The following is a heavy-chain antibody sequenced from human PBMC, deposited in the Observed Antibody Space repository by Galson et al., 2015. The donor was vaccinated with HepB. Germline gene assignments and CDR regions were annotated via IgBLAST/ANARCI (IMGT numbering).Heavy chain of an antibody. CDR1: GFTFSNSA. J-gene: IGHJ3*02. CDR3: AADRYCGGNCYSSDAFDI. Sequence: SVKVSCKASGFTFSNSAVQWVRQTRGQRLEWIGWIVVGSGDTNSAQKFQERVTITRDMSTSTAYMELSSLRSEDTAVYYCAADRYCGGNCYSSDAFDIWGQGTMVTVSS. V-gene: IGHV1-58*01. CDR2: IVVGSGDT. D-gene: IGHD2-21*01.